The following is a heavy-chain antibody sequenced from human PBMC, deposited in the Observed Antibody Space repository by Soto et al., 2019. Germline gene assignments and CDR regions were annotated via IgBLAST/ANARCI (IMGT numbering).Heavy chain of an antibody. CDR2: IYSGGST. Sequence: EVQLVESGGGLVQPGGSLRLSCAASGFTVSSNYMSWVRQAPGKGLEWVSVIYSGGSTYYADSVKGRFTISRDNSKNTLYPQMTSLRAEDTAVYYGVRERGGWWELAFDYWGQGTLVTVSS. D-gene: IGHD1-26*01. CDR3: VRERGGWWELAFDY. CDR1: GFTVSSNY. V-gene: IGHV3-66*01. J-gene: IGHJ4*02.